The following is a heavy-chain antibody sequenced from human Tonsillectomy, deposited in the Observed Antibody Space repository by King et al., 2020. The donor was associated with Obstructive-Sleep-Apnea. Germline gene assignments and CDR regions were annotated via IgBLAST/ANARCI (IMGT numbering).Heavy chain of an antibody. CDR1: GFTFSSYG. CDR2: VRYDGSNK. D-gene: IGHD6-13*01. J-gene: IGHJ6*02. V-gene: IGHV3-30*02. Sequence: QLVQSGGGVVQPGRSLRLSCAASGFTFSSYGMHWVRQAPGKGLEWVAFVRYDGSNKYYADSVKGRFTISRDNSNNTLYLQMNSLRAEDTAVYYCSKNEHYSSRWYSSLNYYYYGMDVWGQGTTVTVSS. CDR3: SKNEHYSSRWYSSLNYYYYGMDV.